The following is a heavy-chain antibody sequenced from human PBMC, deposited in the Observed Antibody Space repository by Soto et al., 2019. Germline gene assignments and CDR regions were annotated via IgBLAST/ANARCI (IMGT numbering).Heavy chain of an antibody. J-gene: IGHJ3*01. V-gene: IGHV4-59*01. D-gene: IGHD1-26*01. CDR1: GASISTYY. Sequence: SETLSLTCTVSGASISTYYWSWIRQPPWKGLEWIGYISYSGSTNYNPSLKSRVTISVDTSKNQFSLKLSSVTAADTAVYYCARRWGDAFDFWRQATMVTVSS. CDR3: ARRWGDAFDF. CDR2: ISYSGST.